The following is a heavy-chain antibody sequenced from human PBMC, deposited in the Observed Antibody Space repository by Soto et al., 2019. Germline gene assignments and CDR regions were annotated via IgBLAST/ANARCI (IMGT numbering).Heavy chain of an antibody. CDR1: GGSISSSSYY. CDR3: ARHRNDILTGYYTPYYYYGMDV. CDR2: IYYSGST. J-gene: IGHJ6*02. Sequence: SETLSLTCTVSGGSISSSSYYWGWIRQPPGKGLEWIGSIYYSGSTYYNPSLKSRVTISVDTSKNQFSLKLSSVTAADTAVYYCARHRNDILTGYYTPYYYYGMDVWGQGTTVTVSS. D-gene: IGHD3-9*01. V-gene: IGHV4-39*01.